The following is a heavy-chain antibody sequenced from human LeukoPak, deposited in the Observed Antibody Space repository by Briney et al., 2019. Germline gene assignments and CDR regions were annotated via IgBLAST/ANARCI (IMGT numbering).Heavy chain of an antibody. J-gene: IGHJ4*02. Sequence: GASGKVSFKASGYAFTCCYIHWVRHAPGQGLELKGWINPNSDGRNYAQKVPVKVSMTMDTSIRTAYMEMSRLRSDDTAMYYCARYYIEGRCFDYWGQGTLVTVSS. CDR1: GYAFTCCY. CDR3: ARYYIEGRCFDY. CDR2: INPNSDGR. V-gene: IGHV1-2*02. D-gene: IGHD3-10*01.